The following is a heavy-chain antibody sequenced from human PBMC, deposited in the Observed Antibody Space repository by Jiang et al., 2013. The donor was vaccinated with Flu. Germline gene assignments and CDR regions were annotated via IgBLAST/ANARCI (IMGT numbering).Heavy chain of an antibody. Sequence: SNKYYADSVKGRFTISRDNSKNTLYLQMNSLRAEDTAVYYCARSRVLGWFDPWGQGTLVTVSS. CDR3: ARSRVLGWFDP. V-gene: IGHV3-30-3*01. D-gene: IGHD1-1*01. J-gene: IGHJ5*02. CDR2: SNK.